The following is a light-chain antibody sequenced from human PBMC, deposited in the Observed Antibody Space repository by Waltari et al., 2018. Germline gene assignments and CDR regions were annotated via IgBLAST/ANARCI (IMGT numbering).Light chain of an antibody. CDR1: SLRDYS. J-gene: IGLJ3*02. CDR2: GKN. CDR3: YSRDTSGNRL. Sequence: SSELTQDPAVSVALGQTVRITCQGDSLRDYSASWYQQKPGQAPRLVIYGKNNRPSGIPDRFSGSSSGNTASLTITGTQAEDEADYYCYSRDTSGNRLFGGGTKLTVL. V-gene: IGLV3-19*01.